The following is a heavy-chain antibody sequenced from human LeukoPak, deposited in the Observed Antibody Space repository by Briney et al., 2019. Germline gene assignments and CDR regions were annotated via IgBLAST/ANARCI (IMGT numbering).Heavy chain of an antibody. Sequence: GGSLGLSCAAPGFTFSSYGMHWVRQAPGKGLEWVAVISYDGSNKYYADSVKGRFTISRDNSKNTLYLQMNSLRAEDTAVYYCAKGNYGGKVLDYWGQGTLVTVSS. CDR2: ISYDGSNK. CDR1: GFTFSSYG. V-gene: IGHV3-30*18. D-gene: IGHD4-23*01. CDR3: AKGNYGGKVLDY. J-gene: IGHJ4*02.